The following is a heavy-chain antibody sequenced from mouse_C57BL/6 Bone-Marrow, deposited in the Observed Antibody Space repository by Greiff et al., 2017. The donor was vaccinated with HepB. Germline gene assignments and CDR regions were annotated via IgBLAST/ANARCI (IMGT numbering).Heavy chain of an antibody. Sequence: QVHVKQSGAELVRPGASVTLSCKASGYTFTDYEMHWVKQTPVHGLEWIGAIDPETGGTAYNQKFKGKAILTADKSSSTAYMELRSLTSEDSAVYYCTRDSNYHDYWGQGTSVTVSS. J-gene: IGHJ4*01. D-gene: IGHD2-5*01. V-gene: IGHV1-15*01. CDR2: IDPETGGT. CDR3: TRDSNYHDY. CDR1: GYTFTDYE.